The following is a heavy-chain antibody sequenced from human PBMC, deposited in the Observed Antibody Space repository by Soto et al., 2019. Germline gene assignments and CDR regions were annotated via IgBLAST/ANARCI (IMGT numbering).Heavy chain of an antibody. CDR2: VHISGHS. CDR1: GGPVRAPDW. D-gene: IGHD1-1*01. V-gene: IGHV4-4*02. J-gene: IGHJ5*01. Sequence: NPSETLSLTCTLSGGPVRAPDWWNWVRQSPDKGLEWIAEVHISGHSNYNPSLRSRVSVSIDSSKNQFYLNLNSVTAADTAIYYCARVRQGCSANNCYFDPWGQGTQVTVSS. CDR3: ARVRQGCSANNCYFDP.